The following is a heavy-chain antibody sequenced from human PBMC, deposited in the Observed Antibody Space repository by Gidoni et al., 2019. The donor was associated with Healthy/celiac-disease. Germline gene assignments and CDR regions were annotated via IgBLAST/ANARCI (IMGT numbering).Heavy chain of an antibody. Sequence: QVQLVQSGAEVKKPGASVQFSCKVSGYTLTELSMPWVRQAPGKGLAWMGGFDPEDGETIYAQKFQGRVTMTEDTSTDTAYMELSSLRSEDTAVYYCATAARLGYYDSSGYYYYNWFDPWGQGTLVTVSS. CDR2: FDPEDGET. V-gene: IGHV1-24*01. CDR3: ATAARLGYYDSSGYYYYNWFDP. J-gene: IGHJ5*02. CDR1: GYTLTELS. D-gene: IGHD3-22*01.